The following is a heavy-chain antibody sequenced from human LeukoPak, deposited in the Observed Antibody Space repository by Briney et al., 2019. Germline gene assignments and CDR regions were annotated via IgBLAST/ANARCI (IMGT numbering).Heavy chain of an antibody. J-gene: IGHJ4*02. V-gene: IGHV3-21*01. CDR2: ITSSSTYI. D-gene: IGHD5-24*01. CDR3: ATRGEGYNYYFDY. Sequence: GGSLRLSCAASGFTFSRYTMNWVRQAPGKGLEWVSSITSSSTYIYYADSLKGRFTISRDNAKNSLYLQMNSLRAEDTAVYYCATRGEGYNYYFDYWGQETLVTVSS. CDR1: GFTFSRYT.